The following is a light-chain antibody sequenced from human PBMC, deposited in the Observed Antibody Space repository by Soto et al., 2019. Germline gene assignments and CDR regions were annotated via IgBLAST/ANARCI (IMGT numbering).Light chain of an antibody. J-gene: IGKJ2*01. CDR1: QSISTR. Sequence: DIPMTQSPSTLSASVGDRVTITCRASQSISTRLAWYQQKPGKAPNLLIYDVSSLESGVPSGFSGGGSGTEFTLTISSLQPDDFATYYCQQYNSYPRTFGQGTKLEIK. V-gene: IGKV1-5*01. CDR3: QQYNSYPRT. CDR2: DVS.